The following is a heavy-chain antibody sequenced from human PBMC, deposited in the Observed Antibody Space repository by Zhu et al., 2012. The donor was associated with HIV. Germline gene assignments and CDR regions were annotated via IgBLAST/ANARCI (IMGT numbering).Heavy chain of an antibody. J-gene: IGHJ4*02. Sequence: QVQLQESGPGLVKPSETLSLTCTVSGGSISSSSYYWGWIRQPPGKGLEWIGSIYYSGSTYYNPSLKSRVTISVDTSKNQFSLKLSSVTAADTAVYYCARLEGXSSTRLLYPLYFDYWGQGTLVTVSS. V-gene: IGHV4-39*07. CDR1: GGSISSSSYY. CDR3: ARLEGXSSTRLLYPLYFDY. CDR2: IYYSGST. D-gene: IGHD2-2*02.